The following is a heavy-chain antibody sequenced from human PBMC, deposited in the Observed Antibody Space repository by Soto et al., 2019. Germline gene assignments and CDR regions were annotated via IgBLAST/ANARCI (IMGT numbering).Heavy chain of an antibody. CDR1: GFSFSSDS. D-gene: IGHD1-7*01. CDR3: ARDPPTGTTLDCADS. CDR2: ISSSGSFM. V-gene: IGHV3-21*01. J-gene: IGHJ5*01. Sequence: LSISCAASGFSFSSDSMGWVRQAPGKGLEWVSSISSSGSFMNYADSVKGRFTIYRDNAKNSLYLQMSGLKDEDTAVYYCARDPPTGTTLDCADSWGQGPLVTGS.